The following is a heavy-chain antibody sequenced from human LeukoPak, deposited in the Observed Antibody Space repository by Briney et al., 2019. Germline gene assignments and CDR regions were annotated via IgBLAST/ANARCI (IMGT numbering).Heavy chain of an antibody. CDR2: IYYSGST. J-gene: IGHJ4*02. CDR1: GGPISSGGYY. CDR3: ARGRRIAAVVDY. D-gene: IGHD6-13*01. V-gene: IGHV4-31*03. Sequence: PSQTLSLTCTVSGGPISSGGYYWSWIRQHPGKGLEWIGYIYYSGSTYYNPSLKSRVTISVDTSKNQFSLKLSSVTAADTAVYYCARGRRIAAVVDYWGQGTLVTVSS.